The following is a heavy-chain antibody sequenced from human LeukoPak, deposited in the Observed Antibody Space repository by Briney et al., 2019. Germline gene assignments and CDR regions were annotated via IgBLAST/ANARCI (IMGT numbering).Heavy chain of an antibody. D-gene: IGHD1-26*01. CDR2: IYSGGAT. J-gene: IGHJ4*02. CDR1: GFTVSTTY. CDR3: ARGGSGSYHYYFDY. Sequence: GGSLRLSCAAPGFTVSTTYMSWVRQAPGKGLEWVSLIYSGGATDYADSMKGRFTISRDNSQNTLFLQLSSLRPDDTAVYYCARGGSGSYHYYFDYWGQGTLLTVSS. V-gene: IGHV3-66*02.